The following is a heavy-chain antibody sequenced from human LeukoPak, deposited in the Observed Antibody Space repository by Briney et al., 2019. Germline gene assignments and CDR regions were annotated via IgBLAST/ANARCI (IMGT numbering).Heavy chain of an antibody. CDR3: PVVNCDLCSGYEAGFDY. Sequence: GGSLRLSSAASGFTFSSCGMRWVRQAPGKGLEWVAVIRYEGSKKYYADSVKGRFTFPRDNPKNKLYLQMNCLRAEDTAGYYVPVVNCDLCSGYEAGFDYWGQGTLGTVSS. V-gene: IGHV3-30*02. CDR2: IRYEGSKK. CDR1: GFTFSSCG. D-gene: IGHD3-3*01. J-gene: IGHJ4*02.